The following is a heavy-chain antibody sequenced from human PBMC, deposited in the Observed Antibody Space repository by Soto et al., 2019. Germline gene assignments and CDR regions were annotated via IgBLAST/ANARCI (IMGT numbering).Heavy chain of an antibody. CDR1: GFTFSSYG. CDR3: AKDRGYCSGGSCYSDYFDY. J-gene: IGHJ4*02. CDR2: ISYDGSNK. D-gene: IGHD2-15*01. V-gene: IGHV3-30*18. Sequence: PGGSLRLSCAASGFTFSSYGMHWVRQAPGKGLEWVAVISYDGSNKYYADSVKGRFTISRDNSKNTLYLQVNSLRAEDTAVYYCAKDRGYCSGGSCYSDYFDYWGQGTLVTVSS.